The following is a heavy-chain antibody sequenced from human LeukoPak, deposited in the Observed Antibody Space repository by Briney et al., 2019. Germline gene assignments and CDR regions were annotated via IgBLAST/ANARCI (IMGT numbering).Heavy chain of an antibody. CDR3: AKTIRSGFTRYYFDY. CDR2: IRYDGSNK. D-gene: IGHD5-12*01. V-gene: IGHV3-30*02. Sequence: GGSLRLSCAASGFTFSSYGMHWVRQAPGKGLEWVAFIRYDGSNKYYADSVKGRFTISRDNSKNTLYLQMNSLRAEDTAVYYCAKTIRSGFTRYYFDYWGQGTLVTVSS. CDR1: GFTFSSYG. J-gene: IGHJ4*02.